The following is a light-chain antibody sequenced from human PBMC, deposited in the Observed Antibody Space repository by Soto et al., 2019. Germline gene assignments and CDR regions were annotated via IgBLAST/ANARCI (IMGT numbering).Light chain of an antibody. CDR2: AAS. V-gene: IGKV1-17*01. CDR3: LQHNTYPLT. J-gene: IGKJ3*01. Sequence: DIQMTQSPSTLSASLGDRVTITCRASRGINNDLGWYQQKPGRVPKRLMYAASSVQSGVPSRFSGSRSGTEFTLTISSLQPEDAATYYCLQHNTYPLTFGPGTKVEIK. CDR1: RGINND.